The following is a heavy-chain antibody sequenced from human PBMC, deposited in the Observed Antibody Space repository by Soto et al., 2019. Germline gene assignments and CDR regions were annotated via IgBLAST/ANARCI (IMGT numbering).Heavy chain of an antibody. CDR2: ISFDGNTK. V-gene: IGHV3-30*09. CDR3: ARRSIEAENTGPDQDFFDY. CDR1: GFTFSRFA. Sequence: QVKLVESGGGVVQPGRSLRLSCAASGFTFSRFAIHWVRQAPGKGLEWVALISFDGNTKYYADSVKGRFAISRDNSRNTLYLQMNSLRPEDMAVYYCARRSIEAENTGPDQDFFDYWGQGALVTVSS. D-gene: IGHD6-25*01. J-gene: IGHJ4*02.